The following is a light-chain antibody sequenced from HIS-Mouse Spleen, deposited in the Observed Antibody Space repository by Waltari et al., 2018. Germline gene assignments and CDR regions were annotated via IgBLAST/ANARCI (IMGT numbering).Light chain of an antibody. Sequence: SYELTQPPSVSVSPGQTARITCSGDALPKKYAYCYQKKAGQAPVLVIYEDSKRPSGIPERFSGSSSGTMATLTISGAQVEDEADYYCYSTDSSGNWVFGGGTKLTVL. J-gene: IGLJ3*02. CDR2: EDS. CDR1: ALPKKY. V-gene: IGLV3-10*01. CDR3: YSTDSSGNWV.